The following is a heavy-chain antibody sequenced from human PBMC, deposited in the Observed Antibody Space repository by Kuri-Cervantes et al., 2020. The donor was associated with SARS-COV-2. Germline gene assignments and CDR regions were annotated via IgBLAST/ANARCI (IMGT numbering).Heavy chain of an antibody. D-gene: IGHD5-24*01. CDR3: ARPEMVRGVDY. CDR1: GFTFSSYE. V-gene: IGHV3-48*03. J-gene: IGHJ4*02. Sequence: GGSLRLSCAASGFTFSSYEMNWVRQAPGKGLEWVSYISSSGSTIYYADSVRGQFTISRDNAKNSLYLRMNSLRAEDTAVYYCARPEMVRGVDYWGQGTLVTVSS. CDR2: ISSSGSTI.